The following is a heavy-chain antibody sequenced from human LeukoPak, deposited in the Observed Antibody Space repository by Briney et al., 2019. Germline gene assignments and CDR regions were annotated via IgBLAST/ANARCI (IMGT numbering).Heavy chain of an antibody. CDR2: MNPNSGNT. CDR1: GYTFTSYD. Sequence: ASVKVSCKASGYTFTSYDINWVRQPTGQGLEWMGWMNPNSGNTGYAQKFQGRVTMTRNTSISTAYMELSSLRSEDTAVYYCARDCGGSCSYFVAFDIWGQGTMVTVSS. J-gene: IGHJ3*02. D-gene: IGHD2-15*01. V-gene: IGHV1-8*01. CDR3: ARDCGGSCSYFVAFDI.